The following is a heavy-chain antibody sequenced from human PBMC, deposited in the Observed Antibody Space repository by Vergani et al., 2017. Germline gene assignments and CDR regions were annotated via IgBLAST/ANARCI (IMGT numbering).Heavy chain of an antibody. CDR3: ARDYGDYLKVVGPLGDAFDI. CDR2: IIPIFGTA. Sequence: QVQLVQSGAEVKKPGSSVKVSCKASGGTFSSYAISWVRQAPGQGLEWMGRIIPIFGTANYAHKFQGRVTITADESTSTAYMELSSLRAEDTAVYYCARDYGDYLKVVGPLGDAFDIWGQGTMVTVSS. V-gene: IGHV1-69*18. J-gene: IGHJ3*02. D-gene: IGHD4-17*01. CDR1: GGTFSSYA.